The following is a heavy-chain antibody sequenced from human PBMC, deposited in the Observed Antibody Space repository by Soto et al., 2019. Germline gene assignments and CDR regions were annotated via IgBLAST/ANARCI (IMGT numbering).Heavy chain of an antibody. V-gene: IGHV3-7*03. Sequence: EVQLVESGGGLVQPGGSLRLSCAASGSTFSIYWMTWVRQAPGKGLEWVANIKQDGSEQYYVDSVKGRFTISRDNTKNSLYLQMNSLRAEDSAVYYCARIGYSSSSLDYWGQGTLVTVSS. CDR3: ARIGYSSSSLDY. CDR1: GSTFSIYW. J-gene: IGHJ4*02. CDR2: IKQDGSEQ. D-gene: IGHD6-6*01.